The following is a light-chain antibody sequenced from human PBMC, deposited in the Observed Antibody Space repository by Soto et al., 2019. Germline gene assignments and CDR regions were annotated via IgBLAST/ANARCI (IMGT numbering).Light chain of an antibody. V-gene: IGLV2-18*02. Sequence: QSVLTQPPSVSGSPGQSVSISCTGTSSDVGRYNYVSWYQQPPGTAPKLMIYDVSNRPSGVPDRFSGSKSGNTASLTISGLQAEDEAEYYCSSYTGSSTLVVFGGGTKLTVL. CDR1: SSDVGRYNY. CDR3: SSYTGSSTLVV. CDR2: DVS. J-gene: IGLJ2*01.